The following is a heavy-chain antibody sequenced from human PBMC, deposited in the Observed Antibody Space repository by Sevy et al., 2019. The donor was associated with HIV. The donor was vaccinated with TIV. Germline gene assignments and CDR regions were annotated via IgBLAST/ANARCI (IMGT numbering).Heavy chain of an antibody. Sequence: GGSLRLSCAASGFTFSSYWMHWVRQAPGKGLVWVSRINSDGSSTSYADSVKGRFTISRDNAKNTLYLQMNSLGAEDTAVYYCARDPHYYDSSGYYPGAFDIWGQGTMVTVSS. V-gene: IGHV3-74*01. CDR2: INSDGSST. J-gene: IGHJ3*02. D-gene: IGHD3-22*01. CDR3: ARDPHYYDSSGYYPGAFDI. CDR1: GFTFSSYW.